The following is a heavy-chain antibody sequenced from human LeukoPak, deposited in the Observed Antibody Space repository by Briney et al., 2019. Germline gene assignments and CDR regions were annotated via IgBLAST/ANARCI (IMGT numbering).Heavy chain of an antibody. CDR1: GGTFSSYA. CDR2: IIPIFGTA. V-gene: IGHV1-69*13. J-gene: IGHJ4*02. CDR3: ARDPLGLAGPDY. D-gene: IGHD5-12*01. Sequence: SVKVSCKASGGTFSSYAISWVRQAPGQGLEWMGGIIPIFGTANYAQKFQGRVTITADESTSTAYMELSSLRSEDTAVYYCARDPLGLAGPDYWGQGTLVTVSS.